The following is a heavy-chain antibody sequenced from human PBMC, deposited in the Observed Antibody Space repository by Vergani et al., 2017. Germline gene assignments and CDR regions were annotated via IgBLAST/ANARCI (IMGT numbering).Heavy chain of an antibody. J-gene: IGHJ6*03. CDR3: ARDXVIHSHYYYYYMDV. D-gene: IGHD2-15*01. CDR1: GGSISSGSYY. Sequence: QVQLQESGPGLVKPSQTLSLTCTVSGGSISSGSYYWSWIRQPAGQGLEWIGRIYTSGSTNYNPSLDSRVTMSVDTSKNQFSLKLSSVTAADTAVYYCARDXVIHSHYYYYYMDVWGKGTTVTVSS. V-gene: IGHV4-61*02. CDR2: IYTSGST.